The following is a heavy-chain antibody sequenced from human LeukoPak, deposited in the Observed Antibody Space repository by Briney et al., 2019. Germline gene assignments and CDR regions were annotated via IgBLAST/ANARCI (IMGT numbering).Heavy chain of an antibody. V-gene: IGHV1-24*01. CDR2: FDPEDGET. CDR3: AREGLGELTLDY. Sequence: ASVKVSCKASGGTFSSYAISWVRQAPGKGLEWMGGFDPEDGETIYAQKFQGRVTMTEDTSTDTAYMELSSLRSDDTAVYYCAREGLGELTLDYWGQGTLVTVSS. J-gene: IGHJ4*02. D-gene: IGHD3-16*01. CDR1: GGTFSSYA.